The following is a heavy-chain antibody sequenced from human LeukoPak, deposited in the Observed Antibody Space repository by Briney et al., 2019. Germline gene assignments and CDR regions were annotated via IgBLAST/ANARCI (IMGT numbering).Heavy chain of an antibody. J-gene: IGHJ3*02. D-gene: IGHD6-13*01. CDR2: INPNSGGT. CDR1: GYTFTGYY. V-gene: IGHV1-2*02. CDR3: ARVEQQLVIGAFDI. Sequence: ASVKVSCKASGYTFTGYYMHWVRQAPGQGLEWMGWINPNSGGTNYAQKFQGRVTMTRDTSTSTAYMELSRLRSDDTAVYYCARVEQQLVIGAFDIWGQGTMVTVSS.